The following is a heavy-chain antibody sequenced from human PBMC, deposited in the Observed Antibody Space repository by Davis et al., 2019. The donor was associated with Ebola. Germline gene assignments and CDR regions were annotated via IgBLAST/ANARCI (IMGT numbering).Heavy chain of an antibody. CDR3: ARRAYCSSTSCYGNWFDP. J-gene: IGHJ5*02. V-gene: IGHV5-51*01. Sequence: PGGSLRLSCKGSGYSFTSYWIGWVRQMPGKGLEWMGIIYPGDSDTRYSLSFQGQVTISADKSISTAYLQWSSLKASDTAMYYCARRAYCSSTSCYGNWFDPWGQGTLVTVSS. CDR1: GYSFTSYW. CDR2: IYPGDSDT. D-gene: IGHD2-2*01.